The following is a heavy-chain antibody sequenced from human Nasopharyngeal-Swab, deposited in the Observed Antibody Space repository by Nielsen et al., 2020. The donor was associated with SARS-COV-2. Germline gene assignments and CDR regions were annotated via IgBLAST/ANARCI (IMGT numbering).Heavy chain of an antibody. CDR2: IYYSGST. V-gene: IGHV4-39*01. D-gene: IGHD3-22*01. J-gene: IGHJ4*02. CDR1: GGSISSSSYY. Sequence: SETLSLTCTVSGGSISSSSYYWGWIRQPPGKGLEWIGSIYYSGSTYYTPSLKRRVTTSVDTSKNQFSLKLSSVTAADTAVYYCANLYDSSGYYQPYFEYWGQGTLVTVSS. CDR3: ANLYDSSGYYQPYFEY.